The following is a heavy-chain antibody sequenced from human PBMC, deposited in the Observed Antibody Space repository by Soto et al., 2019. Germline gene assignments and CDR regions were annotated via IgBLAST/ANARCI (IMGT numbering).Heavy chain of an antibody. CDR2: ISGSGGST. J-gene: IGHJ4*02. V-gene: IGHV3-23*01. CDR1: GFTFSSYA. CDR3: AKDPGIAARPGYYFDY. D-gene: IGHD6-6*01. Sequence: GGSLRLSCAASGFTFSSYAMSWVRQAPGKGLEWVSAISGSGGSTYYADSVKGRFTISRDNSKNTLYLQMNSLRAEDTAVYYCAKDPGIAARPGYYFDYWGQGTLVTVSS.